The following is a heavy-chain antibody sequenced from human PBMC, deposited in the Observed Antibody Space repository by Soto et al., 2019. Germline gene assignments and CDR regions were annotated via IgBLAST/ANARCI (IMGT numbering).Heavy chain of an antibody. D-gene: IGHD5-12*01. V-gene: IGHV1-69*02. CDR3: ARSRSGYDSPPSYYYYMDV. CDR1: GGTFSSYT. Sequence: QVQLVQSGAEVKKPGSSVKVSCKASGGTFSSYTIGWVRQAPGQGLEWMGRIIPILGIANYAQKFQGRVTITADKSTSTAYMELSSLRSEDTAVYYCARSRSGYDSPPSYYYYMDVWGKGTTVTVSS. J-gene: IGHJ6*03. CDR2: IIPILGIA.